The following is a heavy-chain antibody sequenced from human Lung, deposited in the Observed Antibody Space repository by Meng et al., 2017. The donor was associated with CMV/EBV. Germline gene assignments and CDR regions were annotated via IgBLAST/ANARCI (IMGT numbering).Heavy chain of an antibody. Sequence: SCAASGFIVSNYYMSWVRQAPEGGLEWVSVIFRTDTTVYAESVKGRFFITRDDSKNSLLLQMNNLRAEDTAIYYCVRGERLGNYYTNFFDTLGQGXLVTVSS. CDR2: IFRTDTT. CDR1: GFIVSNYY. J-gene: IGHJ4*02. CDR3: VRGERLGNYYTNFFDT. D-gene: IGHD1-7*01. V-gene: IGHV3-53*01.